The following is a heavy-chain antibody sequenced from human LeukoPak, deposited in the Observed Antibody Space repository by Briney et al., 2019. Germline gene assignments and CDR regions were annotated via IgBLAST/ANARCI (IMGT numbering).Heavy chain of an antibody. D-gene: IGHD5-24*01. V-gene: IGHV3-30*02. CDR3: ANERDGYNSHGY. CDR2: IRYDGSNK. J-gene: IGHJ4*02. CDR1: GFTFSSYG. Sequence: GGSLRLSCAASGFTFSSYGMHWVRQAPGKGLEWVAFIRYDGSNKYYADSVKGRFTISRDNSKNTLYLQMNRLRAEDTAVYYCANERDGYNSHGYWGQGTLVTVSS.